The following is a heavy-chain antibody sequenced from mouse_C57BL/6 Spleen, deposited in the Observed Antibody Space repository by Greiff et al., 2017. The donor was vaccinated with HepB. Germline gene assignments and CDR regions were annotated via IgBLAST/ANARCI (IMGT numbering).Heavy chain of an antibody. V-gene: IGHV5-4*01. CDR2: ISDGGSYT. CDR3: ARVRRIYSLFDY. J-gene: IGHJ2*01. Sequence: EVQLQQSGGGLVKPGGSLKLSCAASGFTFSSYAMSWVRQTPEKRLEWVATISDGGSYTYYPDNVKGRFTISRDHAKNNLYLQMSHLKSEDTAMYYCARVRRIYSLFDYWGQGTTLTVSS. D-gene: IGHD2-1*01. CDR1: GFTFSSYA.